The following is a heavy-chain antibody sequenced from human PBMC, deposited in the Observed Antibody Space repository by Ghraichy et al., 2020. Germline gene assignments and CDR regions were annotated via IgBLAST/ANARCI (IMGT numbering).Heavy chain of an antibody. CDR2: ISYDGSNK. D-gene: IGHD6-13*01. Sequence: GGSLRLSCAASGFTFSSYAMHWVRQAPGKGLEWVAVISYDGSNKYYADSVKGRFTISRDNSKNTLYLQMNSLRAEDTAVYYCARDQVQQQLMYYYYGMDVWGQGTTVTVSS. CDR1: GFTFSSYA. V-gene: IGHV3-30*04. J-gene: IGHJ6*02. CDR3: ARDQVQQQLMYYYYGMDV.